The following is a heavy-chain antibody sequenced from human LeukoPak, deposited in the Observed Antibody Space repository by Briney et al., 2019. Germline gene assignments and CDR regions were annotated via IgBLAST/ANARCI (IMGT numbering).Heavy chain of an antibody. CDR2: IIPIFGTA. Sequence: ASVKVSCKASGGTFSSYAISWVRQAPGQGLEWMGGIIPIFGTANYAQKFQGRVTITADESTSTAYMELSSLRSEDPAVYYCARSRGIVVVTAATPHDGFDIWGQRTMVTVSS. CDR1: GGTFSSYA. J-gene: IGHJ3*02. D-gene: IGHD2-2*01. V-gene: IGHV1-69*13. CDR3: ARSRGIVVVTAATPHDGFDI.